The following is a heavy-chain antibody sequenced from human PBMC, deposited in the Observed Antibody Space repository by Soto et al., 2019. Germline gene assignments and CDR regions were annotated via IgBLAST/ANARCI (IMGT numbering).Heavy chain of an antibody. D-gene: IGHD3-10*01. V-gene: IGHV3-21*01. J-gene: IGHJ4*02. CDR3: ARDLGEVSAF. CDR2: ISSSSYYI. CDR1: GFPFRSSS. Sequence: GGSLRLSCAASGFPFRSSSMNWVRQAPAKGLEWLSSISSSSYYIFYADSVKGRFTISRDNAKNSLYLQMHSLRAEDTAVYYCARDLGEVSAFWGQGTPVTVSS.